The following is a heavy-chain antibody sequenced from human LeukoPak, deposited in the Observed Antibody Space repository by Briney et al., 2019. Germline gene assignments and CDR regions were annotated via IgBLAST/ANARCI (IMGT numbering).Heavy chain of an antibody. CDR1: EFSFSDYD. V-gene: IGHV3-48*04. CDR3: ARDISAAGHYYHYYTMDV. D-gene: IGHD2/OR15-2a*01. J-gene: IGHJ6*02. CDR2: IGPSGSTI. Sequence: GGSLRLSCAASEFSFSDYDMNWVREAPGEGMEWVSYIGPSGSTIFYADSVKGRFTASRDNAKKSLYLQMDSLRADDTAVYYCARDISAAGHYYHYYTMDVWGQGTTVTVSS.